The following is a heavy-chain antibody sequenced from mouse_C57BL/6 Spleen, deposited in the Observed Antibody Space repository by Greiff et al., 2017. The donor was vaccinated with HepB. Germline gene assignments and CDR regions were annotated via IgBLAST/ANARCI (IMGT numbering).Heavy chain of an antibody. D-gene: IGHD2-4*01. CDR1: GYSFTGYY. J-gene: IGHJ3*01. CDR3: ARWDYAWFAY. CDR2: INPSTGGT. Sequence: VQLQQSGPELVKPGASVKISCKASGYSFTGYYMNWVKQSPEKSLEWIGEINPSTGGTTYNQKFKAKATLTVDKSSSTAYMQLKSLTSEDSAVYYFARWDYAWFAYWGQGTLVTVSA. V-gene: IGHV1-42*01.